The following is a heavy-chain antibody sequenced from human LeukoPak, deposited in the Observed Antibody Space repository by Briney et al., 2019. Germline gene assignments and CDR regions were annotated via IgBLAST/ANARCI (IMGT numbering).Heavy chain of an antibody. CDR2: IIPIFGTA. CDR1: GGSFSSEA. CDR3: GRKAGDCGGGSCYSIDY. V-gene: IGHV1-69*05. J-gene: IGHJ4*02. Sequence: GASLKLSCKASGGSFSSEAISWVRQAPGQGLEWMGGIIPIFGTANYAQKFKGRVTITTDESTSTPYMEVSSLRSEDTAVYYCGRKAGDCGGGSCYSIDYWGQGTLVTVSS. D-gene: IGHD2-15*01.